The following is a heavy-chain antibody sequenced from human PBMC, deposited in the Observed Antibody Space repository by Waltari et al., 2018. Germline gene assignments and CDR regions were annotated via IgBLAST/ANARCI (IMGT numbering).Heavy chain of an antibody. CDR2: IYGSRGNT. Sequence: QVQLQESGPGLVKPSETLSLTCAVSGDSVSGGFDWTWIRQPPGKGLEWIGFIYGSRGNTNYNPSLKNRVTISKDTSKNQFSLKLTSVTAADTAVYYCARQHTLKGDVWGRGILVTVSS. D-gene: IGHD3-16*01. V-gene: IGHV4-38-2*01. CDR1: GDSVSGGFD. CDR3: ARQHTLKGDV. J-gene: IGHJ4*02.